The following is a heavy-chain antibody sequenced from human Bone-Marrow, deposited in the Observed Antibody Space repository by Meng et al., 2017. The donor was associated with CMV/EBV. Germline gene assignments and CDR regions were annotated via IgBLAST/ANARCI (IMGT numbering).Heavy chain of an antibody. V-gene: IGHV5-51*01. CDR1: GYSFASYW. D-gene: IGHD3-10*01. Sequence: GESLKISCKGSGYSFASYWIGWVRQMPGKGLEWMGIIYPGDSDTRYSPSFQGQVTISADKSISTAFLQWSSLKASDTAIYDCARQDGVALYYFDYWGQGTLVTVSS. CDR3: ARQDGVALYYFDY. J-gene: IGHJ4*02. CDR2: IYPGDSDT.